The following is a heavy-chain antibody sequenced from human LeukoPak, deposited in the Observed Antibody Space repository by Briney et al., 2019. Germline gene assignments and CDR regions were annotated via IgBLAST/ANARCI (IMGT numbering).Heavy chain of an antibody. V-gene: IGHV3-20*04. CDR3: ARGVRRRGYSGCGGLDY. CDR2: INWIGGST. J-gene: IGHJ4*02. D-gene: IGHD5-12*01. CDR1: GFTFDDYG. Sequence: GGSLRLSCAASGFTFDDYGMSWVRQAPGKGLEWVFGINWIGGSTGYADSVKGRFTNSRDNAKNSLYLQMNSLRAEDTALYYCARGVRRRGYSGCGGLDYWGQGTLVTVSS.